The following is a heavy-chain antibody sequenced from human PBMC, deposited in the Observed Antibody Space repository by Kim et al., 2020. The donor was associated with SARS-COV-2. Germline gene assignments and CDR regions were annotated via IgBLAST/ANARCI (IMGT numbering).Heavy chain of an antibody. J-gene: IGHJ6*02. CDR1: GGSISSYY. CDR3: ARWAAAEPVTYYYYYGMDV. Sequence: SETLSLTCTVSGGSISSYYWSWIRQPPGKGLEWIGYIYYSGSTNYNPSLKSRVTISVDTSKNQFSLKLSSVTAADTAVYYCARWAAAEPVTYYYYYGMDVWGQGTTVTVSS. V-gene: IGHV4-59*01. CDR2: IYYSGST. D-gene: IGHD6-13*01.